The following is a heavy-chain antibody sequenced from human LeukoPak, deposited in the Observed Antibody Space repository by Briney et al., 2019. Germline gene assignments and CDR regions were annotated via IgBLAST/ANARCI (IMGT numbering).Heavy chain of an antibody. Sequence: SETLSLTCTVSGGSISSGDYYWSWIRQPPGKGLEWIGYIYYSGSIYYNPSLKSRVTISVDTSKNQFSLNLSSVTAADTAVYYCARFPVYYDSSGYGDAFDIWGQGTMVTVSS. V-gene: IGHV4-30-4*01. CDR1: GGSISSGDYY. D-gene: IGHD3-22*01. CDR2: IYYSGSI. CDR3: ARFPVYYDSSGYGDAFDI. J-gene: IGHJ3*02.